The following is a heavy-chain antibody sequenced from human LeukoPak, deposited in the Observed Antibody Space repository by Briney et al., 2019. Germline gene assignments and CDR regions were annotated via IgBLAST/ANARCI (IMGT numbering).Heavy chain of an antibody. D-gene: IGHD3-22*01. CDR2: IYYSGST. V-gene: IGHV4-39*01. J-gene: IGHJ4*02. Sequence: SETLSLTCTVSGGSISSSSYYWGWIRQPPGKGLEWIGSIYYSGSTYYNPSLKSRVTISVDTSKNQFSLKLSSVTAADTAVYYCARRRSGYFAAGYFDYWGQGTLVTVSS. CDR1: GGSISSSSYY. CDR3: ARRRSGYFAAGYFDY.